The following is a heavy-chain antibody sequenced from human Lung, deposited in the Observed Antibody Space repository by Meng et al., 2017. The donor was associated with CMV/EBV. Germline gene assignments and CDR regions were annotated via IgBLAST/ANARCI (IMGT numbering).Heavy chain of an antibody. CDR1: GGSISSSGYY. V-gene: IGHV4-39*07. J-gene: IGHJ4*02. D-gene: IGHD6-19*01. CDR2: IHYRGST. Sequence: QLPLQESGPGLGGPSETLSLTCTVSGGSISSSGYYWGWIRQPPGKGLEWIGSIHYRGSTYYNPSLKGRVTISVDTSKNQFSLKVNSVTAADTAVYYCGREALSIAVASTDHWGQGTLVTVSS. CDR3: GREALSIAVASTDH.